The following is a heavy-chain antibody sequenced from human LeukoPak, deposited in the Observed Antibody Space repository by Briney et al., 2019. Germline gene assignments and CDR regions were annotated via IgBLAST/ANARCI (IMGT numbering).Heavy chain of an antibody. J-gene: IGHJ4*02. CDR3: ARDRRTEGLFDY. V-gene: IGHV3-21*01. D-gene: IGHD1-1*01. Sequence: GGSLRLSCAASGFTFSSYSMNWVRQAPGKGLEWVSSISSSSSYIYYADSVKGRFTISRDNAKNSLYLQMNSLRAEDTAVYYCARDRRTEGLFDYWGQGTLVTVSS. CDR2: ISSSSSYI. CDR1: GFTFSSYS.